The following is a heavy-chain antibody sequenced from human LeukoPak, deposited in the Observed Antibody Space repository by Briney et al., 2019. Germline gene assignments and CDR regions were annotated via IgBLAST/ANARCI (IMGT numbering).Heavy chain of an antibody. CDR2: INPNSGGT. J-gene: IGHJ4*02. Sequence: GASVKVPCKASGYTFTGYYMHWVRQAPGQGLEWMGWINPNSGGTNYAQKFQGRVTMTRDTSISTAYMELSRLRSDDTAVYYCAIHVDTAMATGYWGQGTLVTVSS. V-gene: IGHV1-2*02. CDR1: GYTFTGYY. D-gene: IGHD5-18*01. CDR3: AIHVDTAMATGY.